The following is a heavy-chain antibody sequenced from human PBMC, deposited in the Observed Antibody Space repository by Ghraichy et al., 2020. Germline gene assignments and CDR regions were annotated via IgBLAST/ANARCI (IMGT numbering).Heavy chain of an antibody. CDR1: GFTFSSYG. V-gene: IGHV3-30*03. Sequence: GESLNISCAASGFTFSSYGMHWVRQAPGKGLEWVAVISYDGSNKYYADSVKGRFTISRDNSKNTLYLQMNSLRAEDTAVYYCVNYYDSSGYTWGQGTLVTVSS. CDR2: ISYDGSNK. CDR3: VNYYDSSGYT. D-gene: IGHD3-22*01. J-gene: IGHJ5*02.